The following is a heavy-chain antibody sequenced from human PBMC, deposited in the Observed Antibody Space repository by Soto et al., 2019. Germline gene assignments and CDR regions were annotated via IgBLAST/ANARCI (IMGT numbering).Heavy chain of an antibody. J-gene: IGHJ4*02. V-gene: IGHV3-33*01. D-gene: IGHD1-1*01. Sequence: QVQLVESGGGVVQPGRSLRLSCAASGFTFSSYGRHWVRQAPGKGLEWVAVIGYDGSNKYYADSVKGRFTISRDNSKNTLYLQMNSLRAEDTAVYYCARDWKGSRGWFDYWGQGTLVTVSS. CDR2: IGYDGSNK. CDR1: GFTFSSYG. CDR3: ARDWKGSRGWFDY.